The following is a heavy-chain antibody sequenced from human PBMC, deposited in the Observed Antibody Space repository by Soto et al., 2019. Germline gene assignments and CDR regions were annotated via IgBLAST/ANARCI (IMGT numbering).Heavy chain of an antibody. CDR2: ISGSGGST. Sequence: GGSLRLSCAASGFTFSSYAMSWVRQAPGKGLEWVSAISGSGGSTYYADSVKGRFTISRDNSKNTRYLQMNSLRAEDTAVYYCAKVDFDWLLYSSNAFDIWGQGTMVTVSS. D-gene: IGHD3-9*01. CDR1: GFTFSSYA. CDR3: AKVDFDWLLYSSNAFDI. J-gene: IGHJ3*02. V-gene: IGHV3-23*01.